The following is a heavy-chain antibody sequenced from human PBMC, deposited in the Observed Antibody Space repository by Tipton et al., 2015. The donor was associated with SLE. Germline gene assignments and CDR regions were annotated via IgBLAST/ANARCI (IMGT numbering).Heavy chain of an antibody. CDR2: TYYSGST. Sequence: TLSLTCTVSGGSISSGGYYWSWIRQHPGKGLEWIGYTYYSGSTYYNPSLKSRVTISVDTSKNQFSLKLSSVTAADTAVYYCASFRALLKGSGFDLWGRGTLVTVSS. V-gene: IGHV4-31*03. J-gene: IGHJ2*01. CDR3: ASFRALLKGSGFDL. CDR1: GGSISSGGYY. D-gene: IGHD3-10*01.